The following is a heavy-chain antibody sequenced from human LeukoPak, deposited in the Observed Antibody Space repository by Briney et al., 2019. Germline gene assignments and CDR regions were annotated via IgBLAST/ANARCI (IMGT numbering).Heavy chain of an antibody. Sequence: GGSLRLSCAASGFTFSSYAMNWVRQAPGKGLEWVSAISGSGGSTYYADSVKGRFTISRDNSKNTLYMQMDSLRAEDTAVYYCAKDMDNNWFRWFDSWGQGTLVTVSS. CDR2: ISGSGGST. CDR1: GFTFSSYA. CDR3: AKDMDNNWFRWFDS. V-gene: IGHV3-23*01. J-gene: IGHJ5*01. D-gene: IGHD1-1*01.